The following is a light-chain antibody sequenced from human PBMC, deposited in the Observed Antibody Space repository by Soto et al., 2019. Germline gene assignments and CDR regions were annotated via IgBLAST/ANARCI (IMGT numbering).Light chain of an antibody. CDR1: QSVLYSPDSENY. V-gene: IGKV4-1*01. CDR2: WSS. Sequence: DIVMTQSPESLAVSLGERATINCKSSQSVLYSPDSENYLAGYQQKARQPPRLLIYWSSTRESGVPDRFSGSGSGTDFTLTISSLQAEDVAVYYCQQYYSTPWTFGQGTKVDI. J-gene: IGKJ1*01. CDR3: QQYYSTPWT.